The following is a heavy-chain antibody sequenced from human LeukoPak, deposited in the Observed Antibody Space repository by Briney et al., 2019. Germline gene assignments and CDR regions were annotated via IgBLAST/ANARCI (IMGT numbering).Heavy chain of an antibody. CDR3: ARDPSTANWFDP. CDR2: ISPNSGGT. J-gene: IGHJ5*02. D-gene: IGHD4-17*01. Sequence: ASVKVSCKASGYTFTGYYMHWVRQAPGQGLEWMGWISPNSGGTKYAQKFQGRVTMTRDTSISTAYMELSRLRSDDTAVYYCARDPSTANWFDPWGQGTLVTVSS. V-gene: IGHV1-2*02. CDR1: GYTFTGYY.